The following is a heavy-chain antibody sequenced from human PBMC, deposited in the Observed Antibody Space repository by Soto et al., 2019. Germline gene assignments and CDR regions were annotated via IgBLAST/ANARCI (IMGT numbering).Heavy chain of an antibody. CDR1: GYTLTELS. CDR3: ASFLIPLRRGPYYSSDV. CDR2: FDPEDGET. Sequence: GASVKVSCKVSGYTLTELSMHWGRQAPGKGHEWMGGFDPEDGETIYAQKFQGRVTMTEDTSTDTAYMELSRLRSEDTAGDYCASFLIPLRRGPYYSSDVSGKATTVTVSS. J-gene: IGHJ6*03. V-gene: IGHV1-24*01. D-gene: IGHD3-10*01.